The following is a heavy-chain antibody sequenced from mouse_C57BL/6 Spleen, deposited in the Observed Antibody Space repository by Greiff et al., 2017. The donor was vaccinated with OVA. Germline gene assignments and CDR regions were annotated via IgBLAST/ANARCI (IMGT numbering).Heavy chain of an antibody. V-gene: IGHV5-16*01. J-gene: IGHJ4*01. CDR2: INYDGSST. Sequence: EVQRVESEGGLVQPGSSMKLSCTASGFTFSDYYMAWVRQVPEKGLEWVANINYDGSSTYYLDSLKSRFIISRDNAKNILYLQMSSLKSEDTATYYCARENWDYAMDYWGQGTSVTVSS. CDR3: ARENWDYAMDY. CDR1: GFTFSDYY. D-gene: IGHD4-1*01.